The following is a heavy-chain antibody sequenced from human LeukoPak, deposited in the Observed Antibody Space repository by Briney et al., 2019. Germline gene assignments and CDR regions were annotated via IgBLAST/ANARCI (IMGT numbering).Heavy chain of an antibody. Sequence: GESLKISCMGSGYSFTTYWIGWVRQMPGKGLEWMGIIYPGDSDTRYSPSFQGQVTISADKSISTAYLQWSSLKASDTAIYYCAATTPTSLAAAYDAFDIWGQGTMVTVAS. CDR3: AATTPTSLAAAYDAFDI. CDR2: IYPGDSDT. V-gene: IGHV5-51*01. D-gene: IGHD2-15*01. CDR1: GYSFTTYW. J-gene: IGHJ3*02.